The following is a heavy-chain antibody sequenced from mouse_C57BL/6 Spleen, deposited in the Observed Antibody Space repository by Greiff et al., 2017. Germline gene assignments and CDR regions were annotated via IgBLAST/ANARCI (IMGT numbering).Heavy chain of an antibody. V-gene: IGHV5-17*01. CDR1: GFTFSDYG. CDR2: ISSGSSTI. CDR3: ARYYSNYDYAMDY. Sequence: EVKLVESGGGLVKPGGSLKLSCAASGFTFSDYGMHWVRQAPEKGLEWVAYISSGSSTIYYADTVKGRFTISRDNAKNTLFLQMTSLRSEDTAMYYCARYYSNYDYAMDYWGQGTSVTVSS. J-gene: IGHJ4*01. D-gene: IGHD2-5*01.